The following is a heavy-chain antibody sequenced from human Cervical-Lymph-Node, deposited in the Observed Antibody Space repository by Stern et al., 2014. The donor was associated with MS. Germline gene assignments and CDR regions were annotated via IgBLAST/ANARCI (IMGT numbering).Heavy chain of an antibody. Sequence: VQLVQSGGGLVQPGGSLRLSCAVSGSRTDWMHWVRQAPGKGLVWVSRINMDGRFINYAGSVKCRFTISRETAKKTVSLPMMSLRAEDTAVYYCARDFGGNDDYWGQGTLVTVSS. CDR1: GSRTDW. J-gene: IGHJ4*02. D-gene: IGHD4-23*01. CDR2: INMDGRFI. CDR3: ARDFGGNDDY. V-gene: IGHV3-74*01.